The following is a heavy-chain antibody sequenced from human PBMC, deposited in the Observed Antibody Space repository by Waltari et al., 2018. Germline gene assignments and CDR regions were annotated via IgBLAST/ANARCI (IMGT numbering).Heavy chain of an antibody. V-gene: IGHV3-23*01. D-gene: IGHD2-2*02. CDR1: GFTVKNYA. J-gene: IGHJ4*02. Sequence: EVLLLESGGGLVQPGGSLRLSCVASGFTVKNYAMSWVRQAPGKGLEWVSGISGTGSSTYYADSVRDRFTISRDNSKETVYLQVNSLRAEDTALYYCAKSFVEVPAAISGGLDYWGQGILVTVSS. CDR2: ISGTGSST. CDR3: AKSFVEVPAAISGGLDY.